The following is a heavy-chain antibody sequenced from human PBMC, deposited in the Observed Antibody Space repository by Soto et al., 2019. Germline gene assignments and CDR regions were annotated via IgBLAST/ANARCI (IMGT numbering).Heavy chain of an antibody. D-gene: IGHD3-22*01. CDR2: ISYDGSTP. J-gene: IGHJ4*02. V-gene: IGHV3-30*18. Sequence: QVQLVESGGGVVQPGRSLRLSCAASGFSFSNYGMHWVRQAPGEGLEWVAFISYDGSTPYYGDSVKGRFTISRDNSKNSLYLQMDSLRADDTAVYYCAKDDSDYSFYWSCFDHWGQGTLVSVSS. CDR3: AKDDSDYSFYWSCFDH. CDR1: GFSFSNYG.